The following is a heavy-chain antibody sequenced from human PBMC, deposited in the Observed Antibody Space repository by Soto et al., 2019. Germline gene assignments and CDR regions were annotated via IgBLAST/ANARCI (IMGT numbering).Heavy chain of an antibody. Sequence: GGSLRLSCAASGFTFSNYAMHWVRQAPGKGLEWVALTSYDGNNEYYTDSVKGRFTISRDESENTLYLQMNSLRDEDTGVYFCVSRIPSWVFDYWGLGTLVTVSS. CDR3: VSRIPSWVFDY. J-gene: IGHJ4*01. V-gene: IGHV3-30*03. D-gene: IGHD2-21*01. CDR1: GFTFSNYA. CDR2: TSYDGNNE.